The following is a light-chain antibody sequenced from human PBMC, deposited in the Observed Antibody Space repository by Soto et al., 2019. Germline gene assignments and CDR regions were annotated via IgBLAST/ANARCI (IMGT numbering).Light chain of an antibody. CDR2: GAS. Sequence: ELVITQSPSTVSLSPFERSILSRRASQSVSSSFIAWYQHKPGQAPRLLIYGASSRATGIPDRFSGSGSGTDFTLTISGLQSEDSAVYFCQQYNNWPFSFGQGTRLEIK. CDR3: QQYNNWPFS. CDR1: QSVSSS. V-gene: IGKV3D-15*01. J-gene: IGKJ5*01.